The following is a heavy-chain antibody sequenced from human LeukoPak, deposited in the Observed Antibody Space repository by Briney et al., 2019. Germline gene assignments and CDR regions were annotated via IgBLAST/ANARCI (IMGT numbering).Heavy chain of an antibody. V-gene: IGHV5-51*01. Sequence: GESLKISCKGSGYSFTSYWIGWVRQMPGKGLEWMGIIYPGDSDTRYSPSFQGQVTISADKSISTAYLQWSSLKASDTAMYYCATSKGARGVFYAFDIWGQGTMVTVSS. D-gene: IGHD3-16*01. CDR1: GYSFTSYW. CDR3: ATSKGARGVFYAFDI. CDR2: IYPGDSDT. J-gene: IGHJ3*02.